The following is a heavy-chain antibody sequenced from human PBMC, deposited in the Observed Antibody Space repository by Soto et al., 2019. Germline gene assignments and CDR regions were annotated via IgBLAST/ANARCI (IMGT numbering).Heavy chain of an antibody. D-gene: IGHD3-10*01. CDR1: GFTFSSYG. CDR3: AKGFGEFFDY. J-gene: IGHJ4*02. V-gene: IGHV3-30*18. CDR2: ISYDGSNK. Sequence: QVQLVESGGGVVQPGRSLRLSCAASGFTFSSYGMHWVRQAPGKGLEWVAVISYDGSNKYYADSVKGRFTISRDNSKNTLYLQMNSLRAEDTAVYYWAKGFGEFFDYWGQGTLVTVSS.